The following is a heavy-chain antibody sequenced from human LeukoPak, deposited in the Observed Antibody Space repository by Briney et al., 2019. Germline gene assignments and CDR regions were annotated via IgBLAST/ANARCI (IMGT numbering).Heavy chain of an antibody. Sequence: SGPTLVNPTQTLTLTCTFSGFSLTTSGVGVGWIRQAPGEALEWLPVIYWDNDKRYSPSLKTRLTITKDTSRNQVVLTMTDMDPVDTATYYCAHRLPSGSPWPFGYFDFWGQGILVTVSS. V-gene: IGHV2-5*02. CDR1: GFSLTTSGVG. J-gene: IGHJ4*02. CDR3: AHRLPSGSPWPFGYFDF. D-gene: IGHD3-3*01. CDR2: IYWDNDK.